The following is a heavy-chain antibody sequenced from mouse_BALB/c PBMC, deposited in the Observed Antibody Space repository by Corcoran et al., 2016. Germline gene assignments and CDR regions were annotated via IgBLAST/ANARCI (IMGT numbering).Heavy chain of an antibody. CDR3: ARGEVTFAY. J-gene: IGHJ3*01. CDR1: GYSFTGYT. Sequence: EVQLQQSGPELVKPGASMKISCKASGYSFTGYTMNWVKQSHGKNLEWSGLINPYNGGTSYNQKFKGKATLTVDKSSSTAYMELLSLTSEDSAVYYCARGEVTFAYWGQGTLVTVSA. D-gene: IGHD2-1*01. CDR2: INPYNGGT. V-gene: IGHV1-18*01.